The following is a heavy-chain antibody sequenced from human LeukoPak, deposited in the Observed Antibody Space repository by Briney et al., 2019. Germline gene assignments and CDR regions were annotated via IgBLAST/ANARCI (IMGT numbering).Heavy chain of an antibody. J-gene: IGHJ4*02. CDR2: IYHSGST. Sequence: PSETLSLTCTVSGYSISSGYYWGWIRQPPGKGLEWIGSIYHSGSTYYNPSLKSRVTISVDTSKNQFSLKLSSVTAADTAVYYCARGDGSLYYFDYWGQGTLVTVSS. CDR3: ARGDGSLYYFDY. CDR1: GYSISSGYY. D-gene: IGHD5-24*01. V-gene: IGHV4-38-2*02.